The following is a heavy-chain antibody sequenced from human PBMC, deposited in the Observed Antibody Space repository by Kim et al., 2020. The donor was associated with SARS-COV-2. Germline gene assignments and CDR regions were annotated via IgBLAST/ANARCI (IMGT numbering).Heavy chain of an antibody. D-gene: IGHD3-16*02. V-gene: IGHV4-39*01. J-gene: IGHJ4*01. CDR2: IYQSGTT. CDR1: GGSVSSSAYY. Sequence: SETLSLTCTVSGGSVSSSAYYWGWIRQPPGKGLEWIGTIYQSGTTYYNPSLKSRVTISVDTSKNQFSLKLSSVTATDTAVYFCARLAFGGVLASNGGFDCWGHGTLVTVSS. CDR3: ARLAFGGVLASNGGFDC.